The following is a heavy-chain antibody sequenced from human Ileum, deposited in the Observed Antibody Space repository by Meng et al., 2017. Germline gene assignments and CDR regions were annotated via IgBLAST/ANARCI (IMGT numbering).Heavy chain of an antibody. CDR3: ARDLSSEWELLN. CDR1: GGSFSSDNYY. J-gene: IGHJ4*02. V-gene: IGHV4-30-4*01. CDR2: TYYNGSP. Sequence: QVQLQESGPGLVKPSQTLSLTCSVSGGSFSSDNYYWTWIRQTPGKGLEWIGLTYYNGSPFYNPSLRSRVTISVDTSKDQFSLKLTSVTAADTAVYYCARDLSSEWELLNWGQGTLVTVSS. D-gene: IGHD1-26*01.